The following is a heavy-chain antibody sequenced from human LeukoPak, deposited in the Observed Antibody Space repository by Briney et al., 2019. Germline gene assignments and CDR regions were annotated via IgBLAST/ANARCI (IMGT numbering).Heavy chain of an antibody. Sequence: SETLSLTCSVSDGSVSSFFWSWIRQPAGRDLEWLGRMFANGNANYNPSLKSRISMSVDTSTSQFSLTLTSVTAADTAIYYCARDIVAASSDGFDVWGQGTTVIVSS. CDR2: MFANGNA. CDR3: ARDIVAASSDGFDV. D-gene: IGHD2-21*01. V-gene: IGHV4-4*07. CDR1: DGSVSSFF. J-gene: IGHJ3*01.